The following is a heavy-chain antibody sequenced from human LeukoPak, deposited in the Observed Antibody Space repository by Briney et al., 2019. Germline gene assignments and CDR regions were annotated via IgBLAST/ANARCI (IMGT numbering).Heavy chain of an antibody. CDR2: ISGSGGNT. V-gene: IGHV3-23*01. Sequence: GGSLRLSCAASGFTFSSYAVSWVRQAPGKGLEWVSAISGSGGNTFYADSVKGRFTISRDNAKNSLYLQMNSLRAEDTAVYYCAVGAGYCSGGSCYDSNWGQGTLVTVSS. CDR3: AVGAGYCSGGSCYDSN. CDR1: GFTFSSYA. D-gene: IGHD2-15*01. J-gene: IGHJ4*02.